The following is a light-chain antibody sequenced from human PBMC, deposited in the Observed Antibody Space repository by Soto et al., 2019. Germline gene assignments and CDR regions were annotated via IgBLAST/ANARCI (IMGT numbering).Light chain of an antibody. Sequence: QSVLTQPASVSGSPGQSITIPCSGTSSDVGSYDHVAWYQQFPGKTPKLMIYEVSNRPSGVSSRFSGSKSGNTASLTISGLQAEDEADYYCISYTGSSTSYVFGSGTKVTVL. V-gene: IGLV2-14*01. J-gene: IGLJ1*01. CDR2: EVS. CDR3: ISYTGSSTSYV. CDR1: SSDVGSYDH.